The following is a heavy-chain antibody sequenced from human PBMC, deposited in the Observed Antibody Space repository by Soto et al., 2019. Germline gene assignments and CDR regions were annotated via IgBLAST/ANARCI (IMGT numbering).Heavy chain of an antibody. CDR2: IWYDGSNK. D-gene: IGHD6-13*01. CDR1: GFTFSSYG. Sequence: GGSLRLSCAASGFTFSSYGMHWVRQAPGKGLEWVAVIWYDGSNKYYADSVKGRFTISRDNSKNTLYLQMNSLRAEDTAVYYCARDQGIAAAGTIDYWGQGTLVTVSS. J-gene: IGHJ4*02. V-gene: IGHV3-33*01. CDR3: ARDQGIAAAGTIDY.